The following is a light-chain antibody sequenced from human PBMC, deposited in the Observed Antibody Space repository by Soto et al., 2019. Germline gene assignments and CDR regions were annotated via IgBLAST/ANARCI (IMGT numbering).Light chain of an antibody. J-gene: IGKJ2*01. CDR3: QQHDNSFGYT. Sequence: DTPMSQSPSTLSASVGDRVTITCRASQSISRRLAWYQQKPGRAPNLLIYDVSTLESGVPSRFSGSGSGTEFTHTISSLQPDDLATYYCQQHDNSFGYTFRQGTKLEI. CDR1: QSISRR. CDR2: DVS. V-gene: IGKV1-5*01.